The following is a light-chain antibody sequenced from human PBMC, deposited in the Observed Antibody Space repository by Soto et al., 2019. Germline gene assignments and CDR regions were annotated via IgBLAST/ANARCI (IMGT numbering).Light chain of an antibody. CDR2: GAS. CDR3: QQYGSSPPLT. J-gene: IGKJ5*01. CDR1: QSVSSSY. V-gene: IGKV3-20*01. Sequence: EIVLTQSPGTLSLSPGERATLSCRASQSVSSSYLAWYQQKPGQAPRLLIYGASSRATGIPYRFSGSGSGTDFTLSISRLEPEYFAVYYCQQYGSSPPLTFGQGTRLEIK.